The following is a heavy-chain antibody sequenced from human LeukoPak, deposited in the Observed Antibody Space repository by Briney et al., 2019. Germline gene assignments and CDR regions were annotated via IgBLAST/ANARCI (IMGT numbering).Heavy chain of an antibody. CDR1: GYTFTSYY. CDR3: ARDLYCSGGSCYYSMDV. J-gene: IGHJ6*02. Sequence: ASVKVSCKASGYTFTSYYMHWVRQAPGQGLEWMGIINPSGGSTSYAQKFQGRVTMTRDTSTSTVYMELSSLRSEDTAVYYCARDLYCSGGSCYYSMDVWGQGTTVTVSS. V-gene: IGHV1-46*01. CDR2: INPSGGST. D-gene: IGHD2-15*01.